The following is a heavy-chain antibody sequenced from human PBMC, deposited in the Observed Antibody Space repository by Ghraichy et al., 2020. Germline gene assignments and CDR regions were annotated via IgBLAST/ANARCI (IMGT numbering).Heavy chain of an antibody. CDR1: GGSISSSSYY. CDR3: ASLGSSAERIDY. D-gene: IGHD6-6*01. CDR2: IYYCGST. J-gene: IGHJ4*02. V-gene: IGHV4-39*01. Sequence: SETLSLTCTVSGGSISSSSYYWGWIRQPPGKGLEWIGSIYYCGSTYYNPSLKSRVTISVDTSKNQFSLKLSSVTAADTAVYYCASLGSSAERIDYWGQGTLVTVSS.